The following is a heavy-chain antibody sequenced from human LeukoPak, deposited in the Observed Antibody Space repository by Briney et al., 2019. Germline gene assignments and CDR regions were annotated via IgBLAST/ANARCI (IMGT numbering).Heavy chain of an antibody. D-gene: IGHD4-11*01. J-gene: IGHJ5*02. CDR1: GLTFSSYA. CDR2: ISRSGGST. CDR3: AKGPMTKLDP. V-gene: IGHV3-23*01. Sequence: PGGSLRLSCAASGLTFSSYAMTWVRQAPGKGLEWVSAISRSGGSTNYADSVKGRFTISRDNSKNTVYLQMNSLRAEDTAVYYCAKGPMTKLDPWGQGTLVTVSS.